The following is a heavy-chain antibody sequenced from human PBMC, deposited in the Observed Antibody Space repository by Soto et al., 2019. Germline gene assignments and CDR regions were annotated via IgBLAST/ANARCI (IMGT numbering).Heavy chain of an antibody. D-gene: IGHD2-2*02. V-gene: IGHV1-69*13. CDR2: IIPIFGTA. CDR3: ARAEIVVVPAAIREGYYYYGMDV. Sequence: SVKVSCKASGGTFSSYAISWVRQAPGQGLEWMGGIIPIFGTANYAQKFQGRVTITADESTSTAYMELSSLRSEDTAVYYCARAEIVVVPAAIREGYYYYGMDVWGQGTTVTVSS. J-gene: IGHJ6*02. CDR1: GGTFSSYA.